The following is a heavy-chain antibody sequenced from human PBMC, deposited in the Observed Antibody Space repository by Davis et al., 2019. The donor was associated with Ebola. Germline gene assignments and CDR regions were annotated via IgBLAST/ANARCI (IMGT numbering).Heavy chain of an antibody. Sequence: PGGSLRLSCAASGFTFSSHAMNWVRQAPGKGLEWVALIWYDGSNKYYADSVKGRFTISRDNSKNTLYLQMNSLRAEDTAVYYCASGAPVVVTGIEGNYWGQGTLVTVSS. J-gene: IGHJ4*02. D-gene: IGHD2-21*02. V-gene: IGHV3-33*01. CDR1: GFTFSSHA. CDR2: IWYDGSNK. CDR3: ASGAPVVVTGIEGNY.